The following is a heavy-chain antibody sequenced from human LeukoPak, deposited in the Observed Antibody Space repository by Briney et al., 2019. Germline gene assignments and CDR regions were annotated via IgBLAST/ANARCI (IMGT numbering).Heavy chain of an antibody. CDR1: GFTFSSYA. Sequence: GGSLRLSCAASGFTFSSYAMSWVRQAPGQGLEWVSSISSSSSYTYYADSVKGRFTMSRDNAKNSLYLQMNSLRAEDTAVYYCASAYSSSTPPGLWGQGTLVTVSS. CDR3: ASAYSSSTPPGL. CDR2: ISSSSSYT. V-gene: IGHV3-21*01. D-gene: IGHD6-6*01. J-gene: IGHJ4*02.